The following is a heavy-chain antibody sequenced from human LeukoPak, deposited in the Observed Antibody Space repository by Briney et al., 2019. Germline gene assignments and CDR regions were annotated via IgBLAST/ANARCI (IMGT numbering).Heavy chain of an antibody. CDR3: ARQLYASGTYYAPMDV. V-gene: IGHV4-39*01. J-gene: IGHJ6*03. CDR1: GGSISSSIYF. CDR2: IHYSGIT. D-gene: IGHD3-10*01. Sequence: PSETLSLTCTVSGGSISSSIYFWGWIRQPPGKGLEWIGSIHYSGITYHDPSLKSLVAISIDTSKKQFSLKLSSVTAADTAVYYCARQLYASGTYYAPMDVWGKGTTVTISS.